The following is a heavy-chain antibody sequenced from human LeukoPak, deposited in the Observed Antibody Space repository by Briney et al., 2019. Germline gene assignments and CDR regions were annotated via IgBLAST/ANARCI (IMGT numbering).Heavy chain of an antibody. J-gene: IGHJ4*02. D-gene: IGHD1-26*01. Sequence: GGSLRLSCAASGFTFSRYWMHWVRQAPGKGLVWVSRINSDGSSTSYADSVKGRFTISRDDAKNTLYLQMNSLRAEDTAVYFCARDGVGASHDYWGQGTLVTVSS. CDR1: GFTFSRYW. CDR2: INSDGSST. CDR3: ARDGVGASHDY. V-gene: IGHV3-74*01.